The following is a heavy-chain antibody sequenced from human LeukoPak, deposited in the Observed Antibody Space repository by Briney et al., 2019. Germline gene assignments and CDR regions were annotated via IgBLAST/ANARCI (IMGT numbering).Heavy chain of an antibody. D-gene: IGHD2-21*02. CDR2: IQYDGSKK. V-gene: IGHV3-30*02. J-gene: IGHJ6*03. CDR1: GFTFSSNG. CDR3: ASGYCGGDCSSRPNYYYYYMDV. Sequence: PGGSLRLSCVASGFTFSSNGMHWVRQAPGKGLEWVTFIQYDGSKKYYADSVKGRFTISRDNSKNTLYLQMNSLRAEDTAVYYCASGYCGGDCSSRPNYYYYYMDVWGEGTTVTVSS.